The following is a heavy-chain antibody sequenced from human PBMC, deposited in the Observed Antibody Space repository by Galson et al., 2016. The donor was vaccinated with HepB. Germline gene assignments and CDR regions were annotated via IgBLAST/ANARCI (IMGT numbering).Heavy chain of an antibody. CDR2: ISYDGRKR. Sequence: SLRLSCAGSGFTFSSLAFHWVRQAPGKGLEWVTVISYDGRKRYYADSVKGRFSISRDDSKNTLYLEMNSLRPEDTAVYYCATDDDGGDYRLDYWGQGTPVTVSS. J-gene: IGHJ4*02. CDR1: GFTFSSLA. D-gene: IGHD4-17*01. CDR3: ATDDDGGDYRLDY. V-gene: IGHV3-30*04.